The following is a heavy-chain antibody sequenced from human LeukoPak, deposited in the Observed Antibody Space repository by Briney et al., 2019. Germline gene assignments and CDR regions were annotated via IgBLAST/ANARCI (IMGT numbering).Heavy chain of an antibody. CDR3: ARVGDTAMVTGENYFDY. Sequence: GGSLRLSCAASGFTFSRFWMSWVRQAPGKGLEWVANVKQDGSEKYYVDSVKGRFTITRDNAKNSLYLQMNSLRAEDTAVYYCARVGDTAMVTGENYFDYWGQGTLVTVSS. V-gene: IGHV3-7*02. J-gene: IGHJ4*02. CDR2: VKQDGSEK. D-gene: IGHD5-18*01. CDR1: GFTFSRFW.